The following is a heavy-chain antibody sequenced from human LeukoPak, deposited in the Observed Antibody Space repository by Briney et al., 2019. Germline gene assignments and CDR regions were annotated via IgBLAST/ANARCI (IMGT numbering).Heavy chain of an antibody. CDR2: IYYSGST. CDR1: GGSISSYS. J-gene: IGHJ4*02. CDR3: ARYYDSSGYYY. D-gene: IGHD3-22*01. V-gene: IGHV4-59*01. Sequence: PSETLSLTCTVSGGSISSYSWRWIRQPPGKGLEWIGYIYYSGSTNYNPSLKSRVTISVDTSKNQFSLKLSSVTAADTAVYYCARYYDSSGYYYWGQGTLVTVSS.